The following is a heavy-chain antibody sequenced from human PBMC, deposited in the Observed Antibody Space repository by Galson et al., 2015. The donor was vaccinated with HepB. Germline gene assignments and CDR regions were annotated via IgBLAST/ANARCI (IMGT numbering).Heavy chain of an antibody. Sequence: SLRLSCAASGVTVSSNYMTWVRQAPGKGLEWVSVIYRDGRTYYAESLKGRFTISRDSSKNTVYLDMNTLRAEDTAVYYCARGGYSYGHDAFDIWGQGTMVTVSS. CDR3: ARGGYSYGHDAFDI. CDR1: GVTVSSNY. V-gene: IGHV3-53*01. D-gene: IGHD5-18*01. CDR2: IYRDGRT. J-gene: IGHJ3*02.